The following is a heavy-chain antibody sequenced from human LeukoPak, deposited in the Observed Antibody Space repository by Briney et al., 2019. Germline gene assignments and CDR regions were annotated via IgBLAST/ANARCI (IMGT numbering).Heavy chain of an antibody. V-gene: IGHV1-2*02. CDR1: GYTFTGYY. D-gene: IGHD1-26*01. J-gene: IGHJ4*02. Sequence: ASVKVSCKASGYTFTGYYMHWVRQAPGQGLEWMGWINPNSGGTNYAQKFQGRVTMTRDTSISTAYMELSRLRSDDTAVYYCARDLEWELSHFDYWGRGTLVTVSS. CDR2: INPNSGGT. CDR3: ARDLEWELSHFDY.